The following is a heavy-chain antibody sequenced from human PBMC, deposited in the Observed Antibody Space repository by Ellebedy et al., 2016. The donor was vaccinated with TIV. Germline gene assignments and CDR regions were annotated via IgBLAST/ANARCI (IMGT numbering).Heavy chain of an antibody. D-gene: IGHD3-10*01. J-gene: IGHJ6*02. CDR1: GYSFSTYW. CDR3: SRHRGYGMDV. CDR2: IDPTDSYT. V-gene: IGHV5-10-1*01. Sequence: KVSCKASGYSFSTYWITWVRQMPGKGLAWMGKIDPTDSYTNYSPSFQGRVTISADESASTAYLQWPSLKASDSATYYCSRHRGYGMDVWGQGTTVTVSS.